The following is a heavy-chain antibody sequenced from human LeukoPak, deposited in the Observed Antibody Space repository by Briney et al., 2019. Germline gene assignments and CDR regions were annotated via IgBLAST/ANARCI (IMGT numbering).Heavy chain of an antibody. CDR3: ASKGSGWSYAFDI. Sequence: PGGSLRLSCAASGFTFSSYSMNWVRQAPGKGLEWVSSISSSSSYIYYADSVKGRFTISRDNAKNSLYLQMNSLRAEDTAVYYCASKGSGWSYAFDIWGQGTMVTVSS. V-gene: IGHV3-21*01. D-gene: IGHD6-13*01. CDR2: ISSSSSYI. J-gene: IGHJ3*02. CDR1: GFTFSSYS.